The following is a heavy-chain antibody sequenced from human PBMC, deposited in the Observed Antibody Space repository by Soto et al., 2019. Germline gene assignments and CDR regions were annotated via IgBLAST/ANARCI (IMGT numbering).Heavy chain of an antibody. J-gene: IGHJ4*01. CDR2: ISGRSSTI. D-gene: IGHD3-10*01. CDR3: AGSREFYYGSGSYFDA. CDR1: GFTFTTYS. V-gene: IGHV3-48*02. Sequence: GGSLRLSCAASGFTFTTYSMSWVRQPPGKGLEWVSYISGRSSTIYYADSMKGRFTISRDNAKNSLYLQMNGLRDEDTAVYYCAGSREFYYGSGSYFDAWGHGTLVTVSS.